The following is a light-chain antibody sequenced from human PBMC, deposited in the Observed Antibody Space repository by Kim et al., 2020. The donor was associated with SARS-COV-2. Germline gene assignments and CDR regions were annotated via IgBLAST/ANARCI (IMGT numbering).Light chain of an antibody. CDR3: QVWDSSSDHPV. J-gene: IGLJ3*02. CDR1: KIGSKS. V-gene: IGLV3-21*04. CDR2: YDS. Sequence: GKTDRITCGGNKIGSKSLHRYQQKPGQAPVLVIYYDSDRHSGIHERFSGSKSGNTATLTISRVEAGDEADYYCQVWDSSSDHPVFGGGTQLTVL.